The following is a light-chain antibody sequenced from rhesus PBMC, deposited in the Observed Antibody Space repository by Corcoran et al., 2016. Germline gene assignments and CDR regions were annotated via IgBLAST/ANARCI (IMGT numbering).Light chain of an antibody. CDR1: QSVSSY. CDR3: LQSSNWLFT. CDR2: GAS. Sequence: DIVMTQSPATLALSPGERATLSCRASQSVSSYLAWYQQKPGQAPRLLIYGASSRATGSPERFSGRGAGTEVTLTISSLEPEDVGFYFCLQSSNWLFTFGPGTKLDIK. J-gene: IGKJ3*01. V-gene: IGKV3-24*04.